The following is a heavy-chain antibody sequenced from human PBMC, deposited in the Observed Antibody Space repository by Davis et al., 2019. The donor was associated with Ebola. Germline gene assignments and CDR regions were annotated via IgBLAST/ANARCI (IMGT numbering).Heavy chain of an antibody. CDR3: AKDPRVRVQGVPYGSDV. Sequence: PGGSLRLSCVVSGFTFNDFAMSWVRQAPGKGLEWVSTIRASGGDTYYTDSVRGRFTISSDSSKNTLYLQMSSLRVEDTARYYCAKDPRVRVQGVPYGSDVWGQGTTVTVSS. J-gene: IGHJ6*02. CDR2: IRASGGDT. V-gene: IGHV3-23*01. D-gene: IGHD3-10*01. CDR1: GFTFNDFA.